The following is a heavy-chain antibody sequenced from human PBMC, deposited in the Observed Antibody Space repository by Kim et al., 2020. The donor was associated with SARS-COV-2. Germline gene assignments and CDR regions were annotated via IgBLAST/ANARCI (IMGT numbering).Heavy chain of an antibody. J-gene: IGHJ5*02. V-gene: IGHV1-2*02. CDR3: ARPPGSSSLWWFDP. CDR1: GYTFTGYY. CDR2: INPNSGGT. Sequence: ASVKVSCKASGYTFTGYYMHWVRQAPGQGLEWMGWINPNSGGTNYAQKFQGRVTMTRDTSISTAYMELSRLRSDDTAVYYCARPPGSSSLWWFDPWGQGTLVTVSS. D-gene: IGHD6-13*01.